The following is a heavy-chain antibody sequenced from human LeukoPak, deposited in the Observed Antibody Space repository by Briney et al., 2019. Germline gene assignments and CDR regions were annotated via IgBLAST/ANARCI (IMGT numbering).Heavy chain of an antibody. CDR3: ARPYGAISYYYYMDV. V-gene: IGHV4-39*01. CDR2: ISHSGST. J-gene: IGHJ6*03. Sequence: SETLSLTCTVSGGSISSSNYYWGWIRQPPGKGLEWIGTISHSGSTYYNPSLKSRVTISVDTSKNQFSLKLSSVTAADTAVYFCARPYGAISYYYYMDVWGKGTTVTVSS. D-gene: IGHD3-16*01. CDR1: GGSISSSNYY.